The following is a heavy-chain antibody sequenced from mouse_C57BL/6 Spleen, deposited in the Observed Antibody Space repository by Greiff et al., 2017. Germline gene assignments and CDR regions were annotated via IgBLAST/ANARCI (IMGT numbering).Heavy chain of an antibody. J-gene: IGHJ2*01. V-gene: IGHV1-39*01. D-gene: IGHD2-4*01. Sequence: EVQRVESGPELVKPGASVKLSCKASGYSFTDYNMNWVKQSNGKSLEWIGVINPNYGTTSYNQKFKGKATLTVDQSSSTAYMQLNSLTSEDSAVYCCARSGYDYEALDYRGQGTTLTVSS. CDR3: ARSGYDYEALDY. CDR2: INPNYGTT. CDR1: GYSFTDYN.